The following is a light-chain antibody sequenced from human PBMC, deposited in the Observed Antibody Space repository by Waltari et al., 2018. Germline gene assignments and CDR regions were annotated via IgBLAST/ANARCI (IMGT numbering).Light chain of an antibody. V-gene: IGKV3-11*01. Sequence: EIVLTQSPATLSLSPGERATLSCRASQSVSRDLAWYQQKPGQAPRLLIYDASNRATGIPARFSGSGSGTDFTLTISSLEPEDFAVYYCQQRSDWLTFGGGTKVEIK. CDR2: DAS. CDR3: QQRSDWLT. CDR1: QSVSRD. J-gene: IGKJ4*01.